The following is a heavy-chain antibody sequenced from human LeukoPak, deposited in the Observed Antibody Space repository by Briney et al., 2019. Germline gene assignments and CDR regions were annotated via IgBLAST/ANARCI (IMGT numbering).Heavy chain of an antibody. V-gene: IGHV1-8*01. D-gene: IGHD6-19*01. Sequence: ASVKVSCKASGYTFTSYDINWVRQATGQGLEWMGWMNPNSGNTGYAQKFQGRVTMTRNTSISTAYMELSSLRSEDTAVYYCARRYSSCWPVLGNYYYYGMDVWGQGTTVTVSS. J-gene: IGHJ6*02. CDR1: GYTFTSYD. CDR3: ARRYSSCWPVLGNYYYYGMDV. CDR2: MNPNSGNT.